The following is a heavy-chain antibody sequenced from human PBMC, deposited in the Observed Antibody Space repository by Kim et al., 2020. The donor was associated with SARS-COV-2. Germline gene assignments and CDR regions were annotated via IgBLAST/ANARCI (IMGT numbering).Heavy chain of an antibody. CDR1: GFTVSNTG. CDR3: ARERVGSGAGTDHFY. J-gene: IGHJ4*02. Sequence: GGSLRLSCTASGFTVSNTGMAWVRQAPGKGKEWVSAICVGGSTLYAESVRGRFIISRDNSENTLYLQMNSLRAEDTAIYYCARERVGSGAGTDHFYWGQ. V-gene: IGHV3-66*01. CDR2: ICVGGST. D-gene: IGHD6-25*01.